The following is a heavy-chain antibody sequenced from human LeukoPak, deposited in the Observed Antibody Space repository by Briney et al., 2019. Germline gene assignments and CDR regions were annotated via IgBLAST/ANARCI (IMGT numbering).Heavy chain of an antibody. Sequence: GGSLRLSCAASGFTFSSYSMNWVRQAPGKGLEWVSSISGSGGSTHYADSVKGRFTISRDNSKNALFLQMNSLRAEDTAVCYCARFWYVAAVDLWGQGALVTVSS. J-gene: IGHJ4*02. CDR1: GFTFSSYS. D-gene: IGHD2-15*01. CDR2: ISGSGGST. V-gene: IGHV3-48*01. CDR3: ARFWYVAAVDL.